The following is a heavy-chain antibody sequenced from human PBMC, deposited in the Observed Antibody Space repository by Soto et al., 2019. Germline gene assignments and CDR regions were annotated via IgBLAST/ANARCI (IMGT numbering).Heavy chain of an antibody. CDR2: INTDNGDA. V-gene: IGHV1-3*04. CDR1: GYTFTSYS. CDR3: ARDNWNYVYWFDP. D-gene: IGHD1-7*01. Sequence: ASVKVSCKASGYTFTSYSIHWVRQAPGQGLEWIGWINTDNGDAKYSQKFQGRVTVTRDASATTAYLELRNLRSDDTAVYYCARDNWNYVYWFDPWGQGTLVTVSS. J-gene: IGHJ5*02.